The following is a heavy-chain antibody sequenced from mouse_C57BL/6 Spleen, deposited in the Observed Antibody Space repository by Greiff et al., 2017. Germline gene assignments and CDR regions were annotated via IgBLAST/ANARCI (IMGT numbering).Heavy chain of an antibody. J-gene: IGHJ2*01. V-gene: IGHV1-69*01. CDR2: IDPSDSYT. CDR1: GYTFTSYW. D-gene: IGHD4-1*01. CDR3: ARGGVSGYFDY. Sequence: QVQLKQPGAELVMPGASVKLSCKASGYTFTSYWMHWVKQRPGQGLEWIGEIDPSDSYTNYNQKFKGKSTLTVDKSSSTAYMQLSSLTSEDSAVYYCARGGVSGYFDYWGQGTTLTVSS.